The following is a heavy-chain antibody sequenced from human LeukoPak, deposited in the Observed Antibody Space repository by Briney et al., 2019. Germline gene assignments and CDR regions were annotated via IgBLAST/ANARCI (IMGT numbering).Heavy chain of an antibody. CDR1: GFTFGDYA. J-gene: IGHJ6*02. V-gene: IGHV3-49*04. CDR2: IRRRALGETA. D-gene: IGHD6-13*01. Sequence: GGSLRLSCTASGFTFGDYAVSWVRRAPGRGLEWVGLIRRRALGETADYAASVKGRFTISRDDSKSIAYLQMNSLKTEDTAVYYCTREGAAAAYGMDVWGQGTTVTVSS. CDR3: TREGAAAAYGMDV.